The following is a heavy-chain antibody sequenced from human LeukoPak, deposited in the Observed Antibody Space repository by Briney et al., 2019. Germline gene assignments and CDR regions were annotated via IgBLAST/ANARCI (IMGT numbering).Heavy chain of an antibody. Sequence: SETLSLTCTVSGGSISSYYWSWIRQPPGKGLEWIGYVYYSGSTNYNPSLKSRVTISVDTSKNQFSLKLTSVTAADTAVDYCGRGDVGSFLRFDCWGQEPLAT. D-gene: IGHD5-24*01. CDR1: GGSISSYY. J-gene: IGHJ4*02. V-gene: IGHV4-59*01. CDR2: VYYSGST. CDR3: GRGDVGSFLRFDC.